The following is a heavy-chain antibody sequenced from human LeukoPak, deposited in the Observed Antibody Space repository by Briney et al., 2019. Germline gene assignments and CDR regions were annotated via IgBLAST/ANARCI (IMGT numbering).Heavy chain of an antibody. CDR3: TTGVSSSGLDY. D-gene: IGHD6-6*01. J-gene: IGHJ4*02. CDR1: GFTFSNAW. V-gene: IGHV3-15*01. Sequence: PGGSLRLSCAASGFTFSNAWMSWVRQAPGKGLEWVGRIRSKTDGGTTDYAAPVKGRFTISRDDSKNTLYLQMNSLKTEDTAVYYCTTGVSSSGLDYWGQGTLVTVSS. CDR2: IRSKTDGGTT.